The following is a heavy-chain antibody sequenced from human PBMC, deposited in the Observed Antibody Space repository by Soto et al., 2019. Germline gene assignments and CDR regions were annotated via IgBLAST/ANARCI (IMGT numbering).Heavy chain of an antibody. V-gene: IGHV1-2*02. D-gene: IGHD3-3*01. CDR1: GYTFTGYY. CDR3: ARALITIFGVVSPFDP. Sequence: ASVKFSFKASGYTFTGYYMHWLRQAPRQGLEWMGLINPNSGGTNYAQKFQGRVTLTRDTSISTAYMELSRLRSDDTAVYYRARALITIFGVVSPFDPWGQGTLVTVSS. J-gene: IGHJ5*02. CDR2: INPNSGGT.